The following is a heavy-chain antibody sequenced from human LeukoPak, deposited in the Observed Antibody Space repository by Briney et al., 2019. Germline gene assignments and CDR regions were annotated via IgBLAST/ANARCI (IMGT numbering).Heavy chain of an antibody. D-gene: IGHD6-19*01. V-gene: IGHV3-9*01. J-gene: IGHJ4*02. Sequence: PGGSLRLSCAASGFTFDDYAMHWVRQAPGKGLEWVSGISWNSGSIGYADSVKGRFTISRDNAKNSLYLQMNSLRAEDTALYYCAKDGGGSGWYYFDYWGQGTLVTVSS. CDR3: AKDGGGSGWYYFDY. CDR1: GFTFDDYA. CDR2: ISWNSGSI.